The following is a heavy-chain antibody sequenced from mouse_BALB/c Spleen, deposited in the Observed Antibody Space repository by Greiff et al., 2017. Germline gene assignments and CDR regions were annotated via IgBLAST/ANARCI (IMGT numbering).Heavy chain of an antibody. D-gene: IGHD1-1*01. CDR2: ILPGSGST. Sequence: QVHVKQSGAELMKPGASVKISCKATGYTFSSYWIEWVKQRPGHGLEWIGEILPGSGSTNYNEKFKGKATFTADTSSNTAYMQLSSLTSEDSAVYYCARFFITTVVGAMDYWGQGTSVTVSS. V-gene: IGHV1-9*01. J-gene: IGHJ4*01. CDR1: GYTFSSYW. CDR3: ARFFITTVVGAMDY.